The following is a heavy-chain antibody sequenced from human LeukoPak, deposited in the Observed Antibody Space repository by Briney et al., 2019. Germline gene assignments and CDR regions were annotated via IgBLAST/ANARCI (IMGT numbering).Heavy chain of an antibody. D-gene: IGHD1-1*01. V-gene: IGHV3-7*01. CDR1: GFTFSNFW. CDR3: ARYRSTTGTVNFDY. CDR2: IKQDGSEK. J-gene: IGHJ4*02. Sequence: GGSLRLSCAASGFTFSNFWMTWVRQAPGKGLEWVANIKQDGSEKKYVDSVKGRFTISRDNAKNTLYLQMNSLRAEDTAVYYCARYRSTTGTVNFDYWGQGTLVTVSS.